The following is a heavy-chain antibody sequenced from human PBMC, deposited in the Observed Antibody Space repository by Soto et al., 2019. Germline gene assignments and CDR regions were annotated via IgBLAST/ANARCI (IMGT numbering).Heavy chain of an antibody. V-gene: IGHV4-59*08. J-gene: IGHJ6*02. Sequence: QVQLQESGPGLVKPSETLSLTCTVSGGSISSYYWSWIRQPPGKGLEWIGYIYYSGSTNYNPSLKSRVTISVDTSKNQFSLKLSSVTAADTAVYYCARHRAVAGTNYYYGMDVWGQGTTVTVSS. CDR1: GGSISSYY. CDR3: ARHRAVAGTNYYYGMDV. D-gene: IGHD6-19*01. CDR2: IYYSGST.